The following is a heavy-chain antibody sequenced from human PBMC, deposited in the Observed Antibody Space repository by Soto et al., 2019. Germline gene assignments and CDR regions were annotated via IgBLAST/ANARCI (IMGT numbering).Heavy chain of an antibody. CDR3: ARGASYDFWSGYLRKGLSSHFDY. D-gene: IGHD3-3*01. J-gene: IGHJ4*02. CDR1: GGSFSGYY. V-gene: IGHV4-34*01. CDR2: INHSGST. Sequence: NPSETLSLTCAVYGGSFSGYYWSWIRQPPGKGLEWIGEINHSGSTNYNPSLKSRVTISVDTSKNQFSLKLSSVTAADTAVYYCARGASYDFWSGYLRKGLSSHFDYWGQGTLVTVSS.